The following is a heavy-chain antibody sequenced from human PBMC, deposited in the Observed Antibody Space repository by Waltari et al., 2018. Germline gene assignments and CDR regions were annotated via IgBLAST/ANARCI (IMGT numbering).Heavy chain of an antibody. CDR3: ATTEGLRKWVDI. D-gene: IGHD4-17*01. CDR2: FDPEDGET. CDR1: GYTLTELS. V-gene: IGHV1-24*01. J-gene: IGHJ3*02. Sequence: QVQLVQSGAEVKKPGASVTVSCKVSGYTLTELSIHWVRQAPGKGLEWMGGFDPEDGETIYAQKFQGRVTMTEDTSTDTAYMELSSLRSEDTAVYYCATTEGLRKWVDIWGQGTMVTVSS.